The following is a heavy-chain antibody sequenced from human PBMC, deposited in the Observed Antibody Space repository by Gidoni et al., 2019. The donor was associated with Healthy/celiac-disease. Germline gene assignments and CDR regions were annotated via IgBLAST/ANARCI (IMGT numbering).Heavy chain of an antibody. Sequence: EVQLVESGGGLVQPGGSLRLSCAASGFTFSSYSMNWVRQAPGKGLEWVSYISSSSSTIYYADSVKGRFTISRDNAKNSLYLQMNSLRAEDTAVYYCATPTPYCGGDCPEYFQHWGQGTLVTVSS. V-gene: IGHV3-48*01. CDR1: GFTFSSYS. CDR3: ATPTPYCGGDCPEYFQH. D-gene: IGHD2-21*02. J-gene: IGHJ1*01. CDR2: ISSSSSTI.